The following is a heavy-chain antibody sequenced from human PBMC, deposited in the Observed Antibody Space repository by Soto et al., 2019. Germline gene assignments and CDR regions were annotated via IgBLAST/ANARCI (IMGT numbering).Heavy chain of an antibody. J-gene: IGHJ6*02. Sequence: SETLSLTCTVSGGSISSYYWSWIRQPAGKGLEWIGRIYTSGSTNYNPSLKSRVTMSVDTSKNEFSLKLSSVTAADATVYYCARGYNRGSSAALSYYYGMDVWGQGTTVTVSS. CDR1: GGSISSYY. CDR2: IYTSGST. CDR3: ARGYNRGSSAALSYYYGMDV. V-gene: IGHV4-4*07. D-gene: IGHD6-6*01.